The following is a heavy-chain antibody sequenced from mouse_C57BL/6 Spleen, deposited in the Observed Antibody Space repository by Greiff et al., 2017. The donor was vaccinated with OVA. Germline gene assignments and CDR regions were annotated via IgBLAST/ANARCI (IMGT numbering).Heavy chain of an antibody. Sequence: EVKLVESGPELVKPGASVKIPCKASGYTFTDYNMDWVKQSHGKSLEWIGDINPNNGGTIYNQKFKGKATLTVDKSSSTAYMELRSLTSEDTAVYYCARNYYDYPYWYFDVWGTGTTVTVSS. J-gene: IGHJ1*03. CDR1: GYTFTDYN. D-gene: IGHD2-4*01. V-gene: IGHV1-18*01. CDR3: ARNYYDYPYWYFDV. CDR2: INPNNGGT.